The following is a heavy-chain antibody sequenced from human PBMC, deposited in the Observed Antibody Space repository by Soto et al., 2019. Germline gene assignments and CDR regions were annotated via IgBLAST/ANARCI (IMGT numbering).Heavy chain of an antibody. CDR1: GFSLSTSGVG. V-gene: IGHV2-5*02. CDR3: AYLPCSGGSCYWFSFSGMDV. Sequence: QITLKESGPTLVKPTQTLTLTCTFSGFSLSTSGVGVAWIRQPPGKALEWLALIYWDDDKRYRPSLESRLTITKDTSKNQVVLTMTTMHSVDTATYYFAYLPCSGGSCYWFSFSGMDVWGQGTTVTVSS. J-gene: IGHJ6*02. D-gene: IGHD2-15*01. CDR2: IYWDDDK.